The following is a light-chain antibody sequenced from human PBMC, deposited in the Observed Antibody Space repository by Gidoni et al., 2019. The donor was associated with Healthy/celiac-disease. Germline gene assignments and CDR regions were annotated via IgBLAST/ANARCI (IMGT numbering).Light chain of an antibody. Sequence: DIQMTQSPSSLSASVGDRVTITCQASQDISNYLNWYQQKPGKAPKLLIYDASNLETGVPSRVSGGGSGTDFTFTISSLQPEDIATYYCQQYDNRFTFXGXTKVEIK. CDR1: QDISNY. V-gene: IGKV1-33*01. CDR2: DAS. J-gene: IGKJ4*02. CDR3: QQYDNRFT.